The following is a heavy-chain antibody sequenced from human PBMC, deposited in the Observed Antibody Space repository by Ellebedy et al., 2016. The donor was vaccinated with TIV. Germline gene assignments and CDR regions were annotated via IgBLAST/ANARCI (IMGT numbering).Heavy chain of an antibody. CDR1: GDSVSSNSAA. Sequence: MPSETLSLTCAISGDSVSSNSAAWNWIRQSPSRGLEWLGRTYYRSKWYNDYAVSVKSRITINPNTSKNQFSLQLNSVTPEDTAVYYCARETVHAYCGGDCYSYDAFDIWGQGTMVTVSS. CDR2: TYYRSKWYN. CDR3: ARETVHAYCGGDCYSYDAFDI. V-gene: IGHV6-1*01. D-gene: IGHD2-21*02. J-gene: IGHJ3*02.